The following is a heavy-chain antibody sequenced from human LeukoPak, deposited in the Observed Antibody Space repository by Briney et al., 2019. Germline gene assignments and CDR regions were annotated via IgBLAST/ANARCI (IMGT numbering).Heavy chain of an antibody. CDR3: AKIRDIVVVVAATPLNDY. Sequence: GGSLRLSCAASGFTFSSYAMSWVRQAPGKGLEWVSAISGSGGSTYYADSVKGRFTISRDNSKNTLYLQMNSLRADDTAVYYCAKIRDIVVVVAATPLNDYWGQGTLVTVSS. D-gene: IGHD2-15*01. V-gene: IGHV3-23*01. CDR1: GFTFSSYA. J-gene: IGHJ4*02. CDR2: ISGSGGST.